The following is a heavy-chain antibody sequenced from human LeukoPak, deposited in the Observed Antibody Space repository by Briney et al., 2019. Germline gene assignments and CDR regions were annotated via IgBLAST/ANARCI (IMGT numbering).Heavy chain of an antibody. V-gene: IGHV4-39*01. J-gene: IGHJ4*02. Sequence: PSGTLSLTCIVSGGSISSGSNYWGWIRQPPGKGLEWIGSIYYSGNTYYNSSLKSRATISVDTSKNQFSLRLSSVTAADMAVYHCARLSLGSGSSYNFHFDYWGQGTLVTVSS. CDR3: ARLSLGSGSSYNFHFDY. CDR2: IYYSGNT. CDR1: GGSISSGSNY. D-gene: IGHD3-10*01.